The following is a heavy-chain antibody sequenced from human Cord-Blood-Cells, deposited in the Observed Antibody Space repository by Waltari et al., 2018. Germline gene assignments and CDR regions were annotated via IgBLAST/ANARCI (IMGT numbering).Heavy chain of an antibody. CDR3: AICFFGVGYYFDY. CDR2: INPSGGST. V-gene: IGHV1-46*01. CDR1: GYTFTSYY. J-gene: IGHJ4*01. D-gene: IGHD3-3*01. Sequence: QVQLVQSGAEVKKPGASVKVSCKASGYTFTSYYMHWVRQAPGQGLEWMGIINPSGGSTNYAQKFQGRVTMTRDPSKSTVYMELSSLRSEDTAVYYCAICFFGVGYYFDYWGQGTLVTVSS.